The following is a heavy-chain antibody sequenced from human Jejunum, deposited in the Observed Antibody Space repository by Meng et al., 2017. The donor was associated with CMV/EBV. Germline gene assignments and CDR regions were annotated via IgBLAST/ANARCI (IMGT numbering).Heavy chain of an antibody. CDR3: ARDGLNERYFDY. D-gene: IGHD3-22*01. V-gene: IGHV7-4-1*02. CDR1: GYTFTNNN. CDR2: INTNTGDP. J-gene: IGHJ4*02. Sequence: QVQLVQSGSELKKPGASVKVSCKASGYTFTNNNLIWVRQAPGQGPEWMGWINTNTGDPTYARDFTGRFVFSLDTSVSTAYLQISSLKAEDTAVYYCARDGLNERYFDYWGQGTLVTVSS.